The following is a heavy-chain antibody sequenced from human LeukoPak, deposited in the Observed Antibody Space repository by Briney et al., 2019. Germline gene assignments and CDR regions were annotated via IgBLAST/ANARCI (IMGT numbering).Heavy chain of an antibody. CDR3: ARSPSPYYYDSSGYYWDFDY. Sequence: GGSLRLSCAASGFTFSDYYMSWIRQAPGKGLEWVSYISSSSSYIYYADSVKGRFTISRDNAKNSLYLQMNSLRAEDTAVYYCARSPSPYYYDSSGYYWDFDYWGQGTLVTVSS. V-gene: IGHV3-11*06. D-gene: IGHD3-22*01. J-gene: IGHJ4*02. CDR2: ISSSSSYI. CDR1: GFTFSDYY.